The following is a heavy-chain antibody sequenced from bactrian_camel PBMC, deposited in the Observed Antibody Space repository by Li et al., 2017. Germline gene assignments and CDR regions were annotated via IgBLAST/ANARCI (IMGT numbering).Heavy chain of an antibody. D-gene: IGHD5*01. CDR2: MDSGADTI. J-gene: IGHJ4*01. V-gene: IGHV3S1*01. CDR1: GFTFAAYW. Sequence: HVQLVESGGGLVQPGGSLRLSCDASGFTFAAYWMYWVRQAPGKGLEWVAAMDSGADTIYYADSVKGRFAISRDNAKNTAFLQMNSLKPEDTAVYYCVNGASDVGYNYWGQGTQVTVS. CDR3: VNGASDVGYNY.